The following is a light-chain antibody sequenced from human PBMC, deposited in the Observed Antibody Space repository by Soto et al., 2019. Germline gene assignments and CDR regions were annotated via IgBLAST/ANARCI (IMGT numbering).Light chain of an antibody. CDR1: PSVSSS. CDR2: GAS. Sequence: EIVMTQSPATLSVSPGERATLSCRASPSVSSSLAWYQKKPGQAPRLLIYGASTRATGIPARFSGSGSGTEFTLTISSLQSEDFAVYYCQQYNDWWTFGQGTRVEIK. V-gene: IGKV3-15*01. J-gene: IGKJ1*01. CDR3: QQYNDWWT.